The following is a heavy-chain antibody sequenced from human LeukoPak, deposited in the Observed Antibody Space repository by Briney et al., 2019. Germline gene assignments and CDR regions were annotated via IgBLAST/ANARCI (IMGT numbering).Heavy chain of an antibody. J-gene: IGHJ5*01. Sequence: GGSLRLSCAASGFTFSSYAMSRVRQAPGKGLEWVSAISGSGGSTYYADSVKGRFTISRDNAKNSLYLQMNSLRVDDTAIYYCAKAATYSYGSVTYDWFESWGQGTLVTVSS. CDR3: AKAATYSYGSVTYDWFES. CDR2: ISGSGGST. D-gene: IGHD3-10*01. CDR1: GFTFSSYA. V-gene: IGHV3-23*01.